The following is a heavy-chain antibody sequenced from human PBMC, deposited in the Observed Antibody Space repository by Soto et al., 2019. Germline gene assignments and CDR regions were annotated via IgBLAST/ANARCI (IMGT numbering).Heavy chain of an antibody. D-gene: IGHD3-10*01. Sequence: GSLRLAGAASGFTFSGYIMNWVRPAPGKALESVSSISSSSSYIYYADSVTGRFTISRDNPKNALYLQLNTPRAEDPAVYYSARDRSGYWRQGPLVTV. CDR2: ISSSSSYI. CDR1: GFTFSGYI. CDR3: ARDRSGY. V-gene: IGHV3-21*04. J-gene: IGHJ4*02.